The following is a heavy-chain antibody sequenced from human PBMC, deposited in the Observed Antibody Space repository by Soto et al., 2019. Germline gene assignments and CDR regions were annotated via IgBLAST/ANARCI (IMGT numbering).Heavy chain of an antibody. Sequence: EVQLLESGGGLVQPGGSLRLSCAASGFTFSSYAMSWVRQASGKGLEWVSAISGIGGSAYYADSVEGRFTISRNNSKNTLYLQMNSLRAEDTAVYYCAKGTTMTICYYYGMDVWGQGDTFNVFS. J-gene: IGHJ6*02. D-gene: IGHD4-17*01. CDR2: ISGIGGSA. CDR1: GFTFSSYA. CDR3: AKGTTMTICYYYGMDV. V-gene: IGHV3-23*01.